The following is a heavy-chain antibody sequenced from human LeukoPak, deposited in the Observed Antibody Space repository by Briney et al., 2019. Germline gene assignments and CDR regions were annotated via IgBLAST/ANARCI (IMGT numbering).Heavy chain of an antibody. CDR1: GFTFSSYG. CDR2: ISYDGSNK. CDR3: AKDENSGYGY. Sequence: GGSLRLSCAASGFTFSSYGMHWVRQAPGKGLEWVAVISYDGSNKYYADSVKGRFTISRDNSKNTLYLQMNSRRAEDTAVYYCAKDENSGYGYWGQGTLVTVSS. D-gene: IGHD5-12*01. V-gene: IGHV3-30*18. J-gene: IGHJ4*02.